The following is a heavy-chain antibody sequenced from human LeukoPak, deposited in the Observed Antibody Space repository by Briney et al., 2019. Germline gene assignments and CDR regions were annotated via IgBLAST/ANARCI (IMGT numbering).Heavy chain of an antibody. CDR3: ARSGSDGWFGELLLGYYYYMDV. D-gene: IGHD3-10*01. CDR2: MNPNSGNT. CDR1: GYTFTSYD. J-gene: IGHJ6*03. V-gene: IGHV1-8*01. Sequence: GASVKVSCKASGYTFTSYDINWVRQATGQGLEWMGWMNPNSGNTGYAQKFQGRVTMTRNTSISTAYMELSSLRSEDTAVYYCARSGSDGWFGELLLGYYYYMDVWGKGTTVTISS.